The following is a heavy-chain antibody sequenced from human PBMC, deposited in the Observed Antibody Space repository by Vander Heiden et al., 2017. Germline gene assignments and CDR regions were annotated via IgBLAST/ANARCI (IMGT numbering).Heavy chain of an antibody. CDR3: AANGGNYGDYRDAFDI. CDR2: IVVGSGNT. J-gene: IGHJ3*02. D-gene: IGHD4-17*01. V-gene: IGHV1-58*01. Sequence: QLQLVQSGPEGKTPGTSVKGSCKAPGLTFTSSAVQWVRKARGQRLEWIGWIVVGSGNTNYAQKFQERVTITRDMSTSTAYMELSSLRSEDTAVYYCAANGGNYGDYRDAFDIWGQGTMVTVSS. CDR1: GLTFTSSA.